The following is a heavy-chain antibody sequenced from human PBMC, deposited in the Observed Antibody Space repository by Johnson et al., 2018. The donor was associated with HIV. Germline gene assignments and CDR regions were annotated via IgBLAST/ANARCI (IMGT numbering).Heavy chain of an antibody. CDR3: AKEIYGGGDWEDDAFDI. V-gene: IGHV3-48*04. CDR2: ISSSDSTI. D-gene: IGHD2-21*02. Sequence: VQLVESGGGVVQPGGSLRLSCAESGFTFSSYGMHWVRQAPGKGLEWISYISSSDSTIYSADSVKGRFTISRDNAKNSLYLQMNSLRAEDTALYYCAKEIYGGGDWEDDAFDIWGQGTMVTVSS. J-gene: IGHJ3*02. CDR1: GFTFSSYG.